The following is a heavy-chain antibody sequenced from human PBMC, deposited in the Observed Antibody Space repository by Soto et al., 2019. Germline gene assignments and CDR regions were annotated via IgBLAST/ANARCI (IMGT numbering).Heavy chain of an antibody. CDR2: IYPGDSDT. CDR1: GYSFTSYW. J-gene: IGHJ2*01. CDR3: ARQSRAYCSSTSCYESPNWYFDL. D-gene: IGHD2-2*01. Sequence: EVQLVQSGAEVKKPGESLKISCKGSGYSFTSYWIGWVRQMPGKGLEWMGIIYPGDSDTRYSPSFQGQVTISADKSISTAYLQWSSLKASDTAMYYCARQSRAYCSSTSCYESPNWYFDLWGRGTLVTVSS. V-gene: IGHV5-51*01.